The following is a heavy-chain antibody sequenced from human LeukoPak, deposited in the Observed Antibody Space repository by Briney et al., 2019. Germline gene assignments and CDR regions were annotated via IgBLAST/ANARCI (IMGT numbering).Heavy chain of an antibody. D-gene: IGHD3-22*01. CDR1: GGSISSYY. CDR2: IYYSGST. J-gene: IGHJ4*02. V-gene: IGHV4-59*08. Sequence: SETLSLTCTVSGGSISSYYWSWIRQPPGKGLEWIGYIYYSGSTNYNPSLKSRVTISEDTSKNQFSLKLSSVTAADTAVYYCARLGDYYDSSGYHNPLDYWGQGTLVTVSS. CDR3: ARLGDYYDSSGYHNPLDY.